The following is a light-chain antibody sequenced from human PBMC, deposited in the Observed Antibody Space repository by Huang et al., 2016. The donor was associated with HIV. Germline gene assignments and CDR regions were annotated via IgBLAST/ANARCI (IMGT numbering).Light chain of an antibody. Sequence: DIVLTQYPGTLSLSPGERATVSCRASQSLRNSYSFAWYQHKPGQAPKLRIYDVSKMPTGIPHRFSGSGSGTDFTLTISGLEPGDFAVYYCHQYCAAPLTFGGGTRVEIK. CDR1: QSLRNSY. V-gene: IGKV3-20*01. CDR2: DVS. J-gene: IGKJ4*01. CDR3: HQYCAAPLT.